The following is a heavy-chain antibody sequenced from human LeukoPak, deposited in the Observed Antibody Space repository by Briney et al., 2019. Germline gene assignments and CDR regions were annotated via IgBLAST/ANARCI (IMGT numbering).Heavy chain of an antibody. CDR2: ISSGNSYI. CDR3: ASYTKTGNFDY. Sequence: PGGSLRLSCAASGFTFSSYSMNWVRQAPGKGLEWVSFISSGNSYIYYADSVKGRFTISRDNAKNSLYLQMNSLRAEDTAVYYCASYTKTGNFDYWGQGTLVTVSS. CDR1: GFTFSSYS. J-gene: IGHJ4*02. V-gene: IGHV3-21*04. D-gene: IGHD7-27*01.